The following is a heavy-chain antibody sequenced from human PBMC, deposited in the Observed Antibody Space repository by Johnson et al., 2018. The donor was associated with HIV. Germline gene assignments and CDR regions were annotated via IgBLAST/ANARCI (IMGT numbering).Heavy chain of an antibody. J-gene: IGHJ3*02. CDR3: ARGALGDWVDAFDI. Sequence: VQLVESGGGSVQPGRSLRLSCAASGFTFDDYAMHWVRQAPGKGLEWVALISYDGSNKYYADSVKGRFTISRDNSKNTLYLQMNSLRAEDTAVFYCARGALGDWVDAFDIWGQGTMVTVSS. CDR1: GFTFDDYA. V-gene: IGHV3-30-3*01. CDR2: ISYDGSNK. D-gene: IGHD3-16*01.